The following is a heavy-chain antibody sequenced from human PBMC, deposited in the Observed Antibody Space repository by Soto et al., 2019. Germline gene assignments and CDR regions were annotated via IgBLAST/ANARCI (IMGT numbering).Heavy chain of an antibody. CDR1: GGSFSGYY. CDR2: INHSGST. Sequence: SETLSLTCAVYGGSFSGYYWSWIRQPPGKGLEWIGEINHSGSTNYNPSLKSRVTISVDTSKNQFSLKLSSVTAADTAVYYCARTTEYSSSWGLVFYYYYYMDVWGKGTTVTVSS. CDR3: ARTTEYSSSWGLVFYYYYYMDV. J-gene: IGHJ6*03. D-gene: IGHD6-6*01. V-gene: IGHV4-34*01.